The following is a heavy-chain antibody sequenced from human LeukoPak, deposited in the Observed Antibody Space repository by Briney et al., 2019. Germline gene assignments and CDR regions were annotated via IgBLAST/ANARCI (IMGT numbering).Heavy chain of an antibody. Sequence: PGRSLRLSCAASGFTFDDYAMHWVRQAPGKGLEWVAVISNDGSDKYYADSVKGRFTISRDNSKNTLYLQMNSLRAEDTAVYYCAKDDYYDSSGPLGWWGQGTLVTVSS. J-gene: IGHJ4*02. CDR3: AKDDYYDSSGPLGW. V-gene: IGHV3-30*18. CDR1: GFTFDDYA. D-gene: IGHD3-22*01. CDR2: ISNDGSDK.